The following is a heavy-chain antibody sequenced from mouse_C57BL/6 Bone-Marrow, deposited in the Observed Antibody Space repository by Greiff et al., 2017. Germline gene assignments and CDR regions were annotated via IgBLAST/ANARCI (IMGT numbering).Heavy chain of an antibody. D-gene: IGHD1-1*01. J-gene: IGHJ3*01. V-gene: IGHV5-6*02. CDR3: AYGSSSAWFAY. CDR1: GFTFSSYG. CDR2: IRSGGSYT. Sequence: EVKLEESGGDLVKPGGSLKLSCAASGFTFSSYGMSWVRQTPDKRLEWVATIRSGGSYTYYPDSVKGRFTISRDNAKTTLYLQMSSLKSEDTDMSYCAYGSSSAWFAYWGQGTLVTVSA.